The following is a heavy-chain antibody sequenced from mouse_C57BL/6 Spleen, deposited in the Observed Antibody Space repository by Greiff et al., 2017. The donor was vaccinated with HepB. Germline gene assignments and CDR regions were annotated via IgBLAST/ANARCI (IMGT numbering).Heavy chain of an antibody. Sequence: VQLQQSGAELVKPGASVKLSCKASGYTFTSYWMQWVKQRPGQGLEWIGEIDPSDSYTNYNQKFKGKATLTVDTSSSTAYMQLSILTSEDSAVYYCANYVSSYEAWFAYWGQGTLVTVSA. CDR3: ANYVSSYEAWFAY. J-gene: IGHJ3*01. D-gene: IGHD1-1*01. CDR2: IDPSDSYT. CDR1: GYTFTSYW. V-gene: IGHV1-50*01.